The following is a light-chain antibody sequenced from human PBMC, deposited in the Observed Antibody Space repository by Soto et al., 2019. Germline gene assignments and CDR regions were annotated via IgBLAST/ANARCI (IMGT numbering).Light chain of an antibody. Sequence: DIQMTQSPSTLSASVGDRVTITCRASQSVTTWLAWYQQKPGKAPKLLIYKASNLESGLPSRFTGSGSGTEFTLTISSLQSDDFATYYCQQYSTYPLTFGQGTRLEIK. CDR1: QSVTTW. CDR2: KAS. CDR3: QQYSTYPLT. J-gene: IGKJ5*01. V-gene: IGKV1-5*03.